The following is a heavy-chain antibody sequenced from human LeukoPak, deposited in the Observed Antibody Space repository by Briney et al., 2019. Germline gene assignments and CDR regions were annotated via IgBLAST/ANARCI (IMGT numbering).Heavy chain of an antibody. CDR2: ISGDGSTT. CDR3: AKDTDSSGYYAGMGI. J-gene: IGHJ3*02. D-gene: IGHD3-22*01. CDR1: RFTFSNYW. Sequence: GGSLRLSCAASRFTFSNYWMHWVRQAPGEGLVWVSRISGDGSTTNYADSVKGRFIISRDNAKNTLYLQMNSLRAEDTAVYYCAKDTDSSGYYAGMGIWGQGTMVTVSS. V-gene: IGHV3-74*01.